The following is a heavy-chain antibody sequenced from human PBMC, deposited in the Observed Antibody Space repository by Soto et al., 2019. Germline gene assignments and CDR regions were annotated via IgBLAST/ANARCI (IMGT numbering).Heavy chain of an antibody. CDR1: GGSISSSSYY. CDR2: IYYSGGT. D-gene: IGHD6-13*01. J-gene: IGHJ5*02. CDR3: ASLSSSWDNWFDP. V-gene: IGHV4-39*01. Sequence: PSETLSLTCTVSGGSISSSSYYWGWIRQPPGKGLEWIGSIYYSGGTYYNPSLKSRVTISVDTSKNQFSLKLSSVTAADTAVYYCASLSSSWDNWFDPWGQGTLVTVSS.